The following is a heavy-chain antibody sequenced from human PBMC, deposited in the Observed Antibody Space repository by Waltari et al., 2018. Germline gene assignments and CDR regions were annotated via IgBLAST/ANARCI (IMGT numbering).Heavy chain of an antibody. Sequence: EVQLVESGGGLVQPGGSLRLSCAASGFSPSDYGMNWVRQTPGKGLEWLSFISSSGPTIHYADSVKGRFTVSRDNTKNSLSLQMNSLRAEDTAVYYCARVWGVTTSDFWGQGTLVTVSS. V-gene: IGHV3-48*03. CDR1: GFSPSDYG. CDR3: ARVWGVTTSDF. J-gene: IGHJ4*02. D-gene: IGHD4-17*01. CDR2: ISSSGPTI.